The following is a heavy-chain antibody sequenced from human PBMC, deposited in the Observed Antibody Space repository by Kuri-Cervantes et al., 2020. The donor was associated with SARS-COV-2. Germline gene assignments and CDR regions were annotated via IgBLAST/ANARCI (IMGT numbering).Heavy chain of an antibody. CDR2: IYWNDDK. V-gene: IGHV2-5*01. CDR3: ARTYCTNGVCPYYYYGMDV. D-gene: IGHD2-8*01. Sequence: SGPTLVKPTQTLTLTCTFSGFSLSTSGVGVGRIRQPPGKALEWLALIYWNDDKRYSPSLKSRLTITKDTSKNQVVLTMTNMDPVDTATYYCARTYCTNGVCPYYYYGMDVWGQGTTVTVSS. CDR1: GFSLSTSGVG. J-gene: IGHJ6*02.